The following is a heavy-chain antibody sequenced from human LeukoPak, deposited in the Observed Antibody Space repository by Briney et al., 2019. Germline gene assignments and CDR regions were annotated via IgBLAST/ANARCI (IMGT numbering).Heavy chain of an antibody. V-gene: IGHV4-34*01. CDR2: INHSGST. CDR1: DGSFSGYY. J-gene: IGHJ3*02. D-gene: IGHD6-13*01. CDR3: ARGDLIAAAGTRPNAFDI. Sequence: SETLSLTCAVYDGSFSGYYWSWIRQPPGKGLEWIGEINHSGSTNYNPSLKSRVTISVDTSKNQFSLKLSSVTAADTAVYYCARGDLIAAAGTRPNAFDIWGQGTMVTVSS.